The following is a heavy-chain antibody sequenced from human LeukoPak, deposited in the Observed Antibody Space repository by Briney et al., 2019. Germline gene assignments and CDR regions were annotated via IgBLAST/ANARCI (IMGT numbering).Heavy chain of an antibody. D-gene: IGHD6-6*01. CDR3: ARGGAARPDF. Sequence: GGSLRLSCAASGFTFSTCWMNWFRQTPGKGLEWVAKIKADGGEKDHVASVKGRFTISRDNAKNSLHLQMNSLRVEDTAVYYCARGGAARPDFWGQGTLVTVSS. CDR1: GFTFSTCW. J-gene: IGHJ4*02. CDR2: IKADGGEK. V-gene: IGHV3-7*01.